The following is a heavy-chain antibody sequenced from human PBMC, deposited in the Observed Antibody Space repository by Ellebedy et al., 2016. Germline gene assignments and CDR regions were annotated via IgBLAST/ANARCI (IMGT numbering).Heavy chain of an antibody. J-gene: IGHJ4*02. CDR2: IVSERDGERT. CDR1: GFTFSIAW. D-gene: IGHD6-6*01. Sequence: GESLKISCAASGFTFSIAWMNWVRQAPGKGLEWVARIVSERDGERTDYAAPVRGRFTISRDDSKNMLFLQMDSLKTEDTAVYYCTTDLPQSARQAHDYWGQGTLATVSS. V-gene: IGHV3-15*07. CDR3: TTDLPQSARQAHDY.